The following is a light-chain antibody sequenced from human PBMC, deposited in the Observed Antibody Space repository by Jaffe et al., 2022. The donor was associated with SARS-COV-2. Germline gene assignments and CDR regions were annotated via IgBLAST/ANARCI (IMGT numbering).Light chain of an antibody. Sequence: DIPMTQSPSSLSASVGDRVIITCRASQSISSYLDWYQQKPGKAPKLLIYGASSLQSGVPSRFSGSGSGTEYTLTISSLQPEDFATYYCQQSYSTPRTFGQGTKVEI. CDR3: QQSYSTPRT. CDR2: GAS. CDR1: QSISSY. J-gene: IGKJ1*01. V-gene: IGKV1-39*01.